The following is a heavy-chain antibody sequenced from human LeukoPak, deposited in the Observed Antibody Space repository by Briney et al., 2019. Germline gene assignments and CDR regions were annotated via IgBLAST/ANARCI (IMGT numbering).Heavy chain of an antibody. CDR1: GFSFSSYW. D-gene: IGHD5-18*01. CDR3: ARGGPDTAMAHEY. CDR2: VSSDERTT. J-gene: IGHJ4*02. V-gene: IGHV3-74*01. Sequence: TGGSLRLSCAASGFSFSSYWMHWVRQAPGEGLVWVSRVSSDERTTSYADSVKGRFTVSRDNAKNTVYLQMNSLRAEDTAVYYCARGGPDTAMAHEYWGQGTLVTVSS.